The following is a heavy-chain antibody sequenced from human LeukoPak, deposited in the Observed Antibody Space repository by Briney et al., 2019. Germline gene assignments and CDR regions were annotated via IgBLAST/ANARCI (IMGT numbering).Heavy chain of an antibody. J-gene: IGHJ4*02. V-gene: IGHV3-74*01. Sequence: GGSLRLSCAASGFTFSSYWMHWVRQAPGKGLVWVSRINSDGSSTSYADSVKGRFTISRDNAKNTLYLQMNSLRAEDTAVYYCARVYGYSSEGALDYWGQGTLVTVSS. CDR3: ARVYGYSSEGALDY. D-gene: IGHD5-18*01. CDR2: INSDGSST. CDR1: GFTFSSYW.